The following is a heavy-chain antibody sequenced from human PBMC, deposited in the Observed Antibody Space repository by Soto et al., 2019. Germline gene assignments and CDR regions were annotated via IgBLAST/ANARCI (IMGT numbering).Heavy chain of an antibody. J-gene: IGHJ4*02. D-gene: IGHD4-17*01. CDR1: GGSISSGGYY. V-gene: IGHV4-31*03. CDR2: IYYSGST. Sequence: QVQLQESGPGLVKPSQTLSLTCTVSGGSISSGGYYWSWIRQHPGKGLEWIGYIYYSGSTYYNPSLKCRVTISVDTSKNQFSLKMSSVTAADTAVYYCAREEGTVTTFDYWGQGTLVTVSS. CDR3: AREEGTVTTFDY.